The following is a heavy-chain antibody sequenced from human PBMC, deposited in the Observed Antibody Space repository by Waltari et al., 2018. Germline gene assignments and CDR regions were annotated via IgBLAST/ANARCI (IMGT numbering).Heavy chain of an antibody. CDR1: GFTFSSYA. Sequence: EVQLLESGGGLVQPGGSLRLSCAASGFTFSSYAMSWVRQAPGKGLEWVSAISGSGGSTSDADSVKGRFTSSRDNSKNTLYLQMNSLRAEDTAVYYCAKDIRSGYYGEWFDPWGQGTLVTVSS. CDR3: AKDIRSGYYGEWFDP. V-gene: IGHV3-23*01. D-gene: IGHD3-3*01. J-gene: IGHJ5*02. CDR2: ISGSGGST.